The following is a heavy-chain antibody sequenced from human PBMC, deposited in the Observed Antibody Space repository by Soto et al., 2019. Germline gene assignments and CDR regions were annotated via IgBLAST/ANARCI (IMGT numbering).Heavy chain of an antibody. CDR1: GFSLSTSEVG. D-gene: IGHD3-9*01. CDR3: AHRFDWYYFNQ. Sequence: GSGPTLVNPTQTLTLTCTFSGFSLSTSEVGVGWFRQPPGKALEWLALIYWDDDKRYSPSLKSRLTITKDTSKNRVVLTMTNMDPVDTATYYCAHRFDWYYFNQWGQGTLVTVSS. CDR2: IYWDDDK. J-gene: IGHJ4*02. V-gene: IGHV2-5*02.